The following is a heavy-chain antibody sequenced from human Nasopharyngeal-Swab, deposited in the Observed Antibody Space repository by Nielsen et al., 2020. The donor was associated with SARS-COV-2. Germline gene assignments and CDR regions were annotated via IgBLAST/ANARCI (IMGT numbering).Heavy chain of an antibody. CDR3: AKDDDSSGYHFDY. D-gene: IGHD3-22*01. CDR2: ISGSGGST. J-gene: IGHJ4*02. CDR1: GFTFSSYA. V-gene: IGHV3-23*01. Sequence: GGSLRLSCAASGFTFSSYAMSWVRQAPGKGLEWVSAISGSGGSTYYADSVKGRFTISRDNSKNTLYLQMNSLRVEDTAVYYCAKDDDSSGYHFDYWGQGTLVTVSS.